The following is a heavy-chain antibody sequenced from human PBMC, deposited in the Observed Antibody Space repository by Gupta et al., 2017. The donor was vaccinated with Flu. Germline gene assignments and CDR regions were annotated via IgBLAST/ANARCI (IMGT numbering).Heavy chain of an antibody. Sequence: QVQLVESGGGVVQPGRSLRLSCAASGFAFSSYVMHWVRQAPGKGLEWVAVISYDGTNKYYADSVKGRFAISRDNSKNTLYLQMNSLRAEDTAVYYCVRTAAGQFDYWGQGTLVTVSS. V-gene: IGHV3-30*09. D-gene: IGHD6-13*01. CDR3: VRTAAGQFDY. J-gene: IGHJ4*02. CDR2: ISYDGTNK. CDR1: GFAFSSYV.